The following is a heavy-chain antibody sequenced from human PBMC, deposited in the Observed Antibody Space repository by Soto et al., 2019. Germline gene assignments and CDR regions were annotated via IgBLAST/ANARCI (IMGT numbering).Heavy chain of an antibody. CDR2: INHSGST. Sequence: PSETLSLTCAVYGGSFSGYYWSWIRQPPGKGLEWIGEINHSGSTNYNPSLKSRVTISVDTSKNQFSLKLSSVTAADTAVYYCARSGTMKRYDIWGQGTMVTVSS. V-gene: IGHV4-34*01. D-gene: IGHD1-26*01. J-gene: IGHJ3*02. CDR3: ARSGTMKRYDI. CDR1: GGSFSGYY.